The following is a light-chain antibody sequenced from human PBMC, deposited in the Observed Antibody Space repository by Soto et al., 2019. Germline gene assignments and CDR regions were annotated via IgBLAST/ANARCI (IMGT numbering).Light chain of an antibody. CDR1: QSVSSSY. Sequence: EIVLTQSPGTLSLSPGERAPLSCRASQSVSSSYLAWYQQKPGQAPRLLIYGASSRATGIPDRFSGSGSGTDFTLTISRLEPEDFAVYYCQQYGSSPRLFGQGTKVDIK. CDR2: GAS. J-gene: IGKJ1*01. CDR3: QQYGSSPRL. V-gene: IGKV3-20*01.